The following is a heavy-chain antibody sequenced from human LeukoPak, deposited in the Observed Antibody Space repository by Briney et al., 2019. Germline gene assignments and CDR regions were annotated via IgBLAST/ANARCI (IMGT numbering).Heavy chain of an antibody. CDR1: GYTFTGYY. J-gene: IGHJ4*02. CDR3: ARGMYYYDSSGYCYRY. Sequence: ASVKLSCKASGYTFTGYYMHWVRQSPGQGLEWMGWINPNSDGTNYAQKFQGRVTMTRDTSISTAYMELSRLRSDDTAVYYCARGMYYYDSSGYCYRYRCQRTPVTVSS. V-gene: IGHV1-2*02. D-gene: IGHD3-22*01. CDR2: INPNSDGT.